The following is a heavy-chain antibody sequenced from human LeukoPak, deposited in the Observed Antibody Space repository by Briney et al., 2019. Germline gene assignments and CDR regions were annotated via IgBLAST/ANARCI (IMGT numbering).Heavy chain of an antibody. V-gene: IGHV1-18*01. CDR3: ARIPYCTNGVCYNYYYYMDV. J-gene: IGHJ6*03. CDR2: ISAYNGNT. CDR1: GYTFTSYG. Sequence: ASVKVSCKASGYTFTSYGISWVRQAPGQGLEWMGWISAYNGNTNYAQKLQGRVTMTTDTSTSTAYMELRSLRPDDTAVYYCARIPYCTNGVCYNYYYYMDVWGKGTTVTVSS. D-gene: IGHD2-8*01.